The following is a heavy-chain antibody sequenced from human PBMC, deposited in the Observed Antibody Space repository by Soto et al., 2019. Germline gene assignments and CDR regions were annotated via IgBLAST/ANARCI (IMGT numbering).Heavy chain of an antibody. CDR2: ISAYNGNT. D-gene: IGHD3-9*01. Sequence: ASVKVSCKASGYTFTSYGISWVRQAPGQGLEWMGWISAYNGNTNYAQKLQGRVTMTTDTSTSTAYMELRSLRSDDTAVYYCARYYYDILTGYYSDVYYYGMDVWGQGTTVTVSS. CDR1: GYTFTSYG. J-gene: IGHJ6*02. V-gene: IGHV1-18*01. CDR3: ARYYYDILTGYYSDVYYYGMDV.